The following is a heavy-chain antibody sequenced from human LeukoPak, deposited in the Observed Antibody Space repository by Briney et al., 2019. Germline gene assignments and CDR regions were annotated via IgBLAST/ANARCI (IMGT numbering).Heavy chain of an antibody. J-gene: IGHJ4*02. Sequence: SETLSLTCTVSGGSISSSSYYWGWIRQPPGKGLEWIGSIYYSGSTYYNPSLKSRVTISVDTSKNQFSLKLSSVTAADTAVYYCARDLGRDHRYFDWLATGFFDYWGQGTLVTVSS. CDR2: IYYSGST. CDR3: ARDLGRDHRYFDWLATGFFDY. CDR1: GGSISSSSYY. V-gene: IGHV4-39*07. D-gene: IGHD3-9*01.